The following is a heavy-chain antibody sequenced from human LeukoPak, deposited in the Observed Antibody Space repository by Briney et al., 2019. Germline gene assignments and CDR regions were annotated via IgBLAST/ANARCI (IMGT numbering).Heavy chain of an antibody. D-gene: IGHD3-10*01. V-gene: IGHV3-7*01. J-gene: IGHJ5*02. Sequence: GGSLRLSCAASGFTFSSYWMSWVRQAPGKGLEWVANIKQDGSERYYVDSVKGRFTISRDNAKNSLYLQMNSLRAEDTAVYYCARDDRGNWFDPRGQGTLVTVSS. CDR2: IKQDGSER. CDR3: ARDDRGNWFDP. CDR1: GFTFSSYW.